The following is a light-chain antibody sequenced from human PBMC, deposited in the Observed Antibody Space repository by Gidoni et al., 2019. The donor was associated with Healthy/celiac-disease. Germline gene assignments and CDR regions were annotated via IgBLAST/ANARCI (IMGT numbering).Light chain of an antibody. CDR2: AAS. V-gene: IGKV1-39*01. J-gene: IGKJ2*01. CDR3: QQSYSTPPYT. Sequence: IQMTQSPSSLSASVGDRVTITCRASQSISSYLNWYQQKPGRAPKLLIYAASSLQSGVPSRFSGSGSGRDFTITISSLQPEDFATYYCQQSYSTPPYTFGQGTKLEIK. CDR1: QSISSY.